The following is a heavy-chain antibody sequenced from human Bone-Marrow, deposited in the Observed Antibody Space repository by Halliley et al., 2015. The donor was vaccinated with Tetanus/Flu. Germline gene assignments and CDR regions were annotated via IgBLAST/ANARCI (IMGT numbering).Heavy chain of an antibody. CDR2: ISYDGSNR. J-gene: IGHJ4*02. Sequence: CAASGFTFNRFGMHWVRQGPGKGLEWAAFISYDGSNRNYADSVQGRFTISRDNSKNTLYLQMNSLRAEDTAVYYCAKGRNWNYVIDHWGQGSLVTVSS. D-gene: IGHD1-7*01. V-gene: IGHV3-30*18. CDR1: GFTFNRFG. CDR3: AKGRNWNYVIDH.